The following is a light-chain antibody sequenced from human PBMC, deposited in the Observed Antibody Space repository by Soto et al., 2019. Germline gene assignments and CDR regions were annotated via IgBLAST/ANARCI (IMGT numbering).Light chain of an antibody. J-gene: IGLJ1*01. Sequence: QSALTQPASVSGSPGQSITISCTGTSSDLDGYNYVSWYQYHPGKAPKLMIYDVSNRPSGVSDRFSGSKSGNTASLTISGLQADDEGYYYCSSYTSRSTLYVFGTGTKLTVL. CDR2: DVS. V-gene: IGLV2-14*01. CDR3: SSYTSRSTLYV. CDR1: SSDLDGYNY.